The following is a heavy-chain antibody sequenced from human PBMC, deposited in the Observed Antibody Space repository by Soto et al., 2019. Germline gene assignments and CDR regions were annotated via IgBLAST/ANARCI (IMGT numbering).Heavy chain of an antibody. Sequence: QVQLQESGPGLVKPSETLSLTCTVSGGSISSYYWSWIRQPPGKGLEWIGYIYYSGSTNYNPSLKSRAHXXXDXXKTLFSRKPRSVTAADTAVYYCARGEERGAMRSGYWGQGTLVTVSS. CDR3: ARGEERGAMRSGY. V-gene: IGHV4-59*01. CDR1: GGSISSYY. D-gene: IGHD3-16*01. J-gene: IGHJ4*02. CDR2: IYYSGST.